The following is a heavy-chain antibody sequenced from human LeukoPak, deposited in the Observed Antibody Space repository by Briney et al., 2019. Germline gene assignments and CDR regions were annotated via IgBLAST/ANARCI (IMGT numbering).Heavy chain of an antibody. CDR3: GKDFSYYDSSGSGPDY. Sequence: PGGSLRLSCAASGFPFSTYGMHWGREAPGRGVGGGAVIWYDGSNKYYADSVKGRFTISRDNSKNTLYLQMHSLRVEDTAVYYCGKDFSYYDSSGSGPDYWGQGTLVTVSS. CDR1: GFPFSTYG. J-gene: IGHJ4*02. CDR2: IWYDGSNK. D-gene: IGHD3-22*01. V-gene: IGHV3-33*06.